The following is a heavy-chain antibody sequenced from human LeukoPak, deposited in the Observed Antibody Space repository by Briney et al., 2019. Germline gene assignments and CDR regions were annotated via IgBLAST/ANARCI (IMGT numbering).Heavy chain of an antibody. D-gene: IGHD1-26*01. Sequence: PGRTLRLSCAASGFTFSSYAMHWVRQAPGKGLEWVALIPYDGSNKYYADSVKGRFTVSRDNSKNTLYLQMNSLRAEDTAVYYCAKGRGWEASYYYYYMDVWGKGTTVTISS. V-gene: IGHV3-30*04. CDR1: GFTFSSYA. J-gene: IGHJ6*03. CDR3: AKGRGWEASYYYYYMDV. CDR2: IPYDGSNK.